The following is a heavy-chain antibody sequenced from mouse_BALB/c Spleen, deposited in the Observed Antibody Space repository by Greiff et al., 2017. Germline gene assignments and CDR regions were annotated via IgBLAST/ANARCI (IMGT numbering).Heavy chain of an antibody. J-gene: IGHJ1*01. V-gene: IGHV1-14*01. CDR2: INPYNDGT. Sequence: VQLQQSGPELVKPGASVKMSCKASGYTFTSYVMHWVKQKPGQGLEWIGYINPYNDGTKYNEKFKGKATLTSDKSSSTAYMELSSLTSEDSAVYYCARLGDYGGQDVWGAGTTVTVSS. D-gene: IGHD2-4*01. CDR1: GYTFTSYV. CDR3: ARLGDYGGQDV.